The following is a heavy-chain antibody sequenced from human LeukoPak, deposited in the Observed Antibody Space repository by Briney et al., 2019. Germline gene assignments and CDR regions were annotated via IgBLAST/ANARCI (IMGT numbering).Heavy chain of an antibody. Sequence: SETLSLTCTVSGYSISSGYYWGWIRQPPGKGLEWIGSIYRSGSTYYNPSLKSRVTISVDTSKNQFSLKLSSVTAADTAVYYCARGNGGYAYNWFDPWGQGTLVTVSS. CDR3: ARGNGGYAYNWFDP. D-gene: IGHD5-12*01. V-gene: IGHV4-38-2*02. CDR2: IYRSGST. CDR1: GYSISSGYY. J-gene: IGHJ5*02.